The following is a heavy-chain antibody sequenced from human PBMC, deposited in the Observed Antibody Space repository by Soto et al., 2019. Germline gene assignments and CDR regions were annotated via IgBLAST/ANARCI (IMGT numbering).Heavy chain of an antibody. CDR3: AKDPQLRKGYYDFWSGYYTGPNPLYFDY. CDR1: GFTFSSYA. V-gene: IGHV3-23*01. CDR2: ISGSGGST. D-gene: IGHD3-3*01. Sequence: GGSLRLSCAASGFTFSSYAMSWVRQAPGKGLEWVSAISGSGGSTYYADSVKGRFTISRDNSKNTLYLQMNSLRAADTAVYYCAKDPQLRKGYYDFWSGYYTGPNPLYFDYWGQGTLVTVSS. J-gene: IGHJ4*02.